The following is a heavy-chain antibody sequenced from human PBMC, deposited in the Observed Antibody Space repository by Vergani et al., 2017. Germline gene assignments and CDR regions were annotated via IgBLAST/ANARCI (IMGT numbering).Heavy chain of an antibody. CDR3: ARFGSSSWYGDY. D-gene: IGHD6-13*01. CDR2: INSGGST. J-gene: IGHJ4*02. V-gene: IGHV3-66*02. CDR1: GFTVSSNY. Sequence: EVQLVESGGVLVQPGGSLRLSCAVSGFTVSSNYMSWVRQAPGNGLEWVSVINSGGSTYYADSVKGRFTISRDNSKNTLYLQMNSLRGEDTAVYYCARFGSSSWYGDYWGQGTLVTVSS.